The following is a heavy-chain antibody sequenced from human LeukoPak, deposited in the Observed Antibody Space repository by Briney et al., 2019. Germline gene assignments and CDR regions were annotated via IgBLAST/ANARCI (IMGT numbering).Heavy chain of an antibody. CDR1: TGSSSSSY. J-gene: IGHJ4*02. Sequence: SETLSLTCTVSTGSSSSSYWSWCRQPPGKGLEWIGYVYYDGRTNYHPSLKGRVTISLDTSKNQFSLKLTSVAAADTAVYYCTRGTGWLTTDWGQGTLVTVSS. CDR2: VYYDGRT. D-gene: IGHD5-12*01. V-gene: IGHV4-59*01. CDR3: TRGTGWLTTD.